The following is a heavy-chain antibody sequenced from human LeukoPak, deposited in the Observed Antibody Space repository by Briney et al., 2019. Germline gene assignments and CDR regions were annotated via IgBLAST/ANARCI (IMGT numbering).Heavy chain of an antibody. CDR1: GYTFTSYG. D-gene: IGHD2-2*01. CDR2: ISAYNGNT. CDR3: ARGPAYCSSTSCYGYFDY. V-gene: IGHV1-18*01. Sequence: ASVKVSCXASGYTFTSYGISWVRQAPGQGLEWMGWISAYNGNTNYAQKLQGRVTMTTDTSTSTAYMELRSLRSDDTAVYYCARGPAYCSSTSCYGYFDYWGQGTLVTVSS. J-gene: IGHJ4*02.